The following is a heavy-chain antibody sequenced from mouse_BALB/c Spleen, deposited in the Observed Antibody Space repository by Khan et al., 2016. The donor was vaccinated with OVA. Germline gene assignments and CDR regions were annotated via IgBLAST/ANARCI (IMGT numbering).Heavy chain of an antibody. CDR1: GYIFTSYG. V-gene: IGHV9-3-1*01. Sequence: QIQLVQSGPELKKPGETVKISCKASGYIFTSYGMNWVKQAPGKGLKWMGWINTYTGEPTYADDLTGRFVFSLETSASTAYLQINNLKNEDTATYFSARPPYFSYVMGYWGQGTSVTVSS. CDR3: ARPPYFSYVMGY. CDR2: INTYTGEP. J-gene: IGHJ4*01. D-gene: IGHD2-10*01.